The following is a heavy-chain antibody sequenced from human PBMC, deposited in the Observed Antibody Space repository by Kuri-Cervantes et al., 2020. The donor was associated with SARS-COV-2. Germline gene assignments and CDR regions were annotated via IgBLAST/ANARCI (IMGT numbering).Heavy chain of an antibody. D-gene: IGHD1-26*01. CDR3: ASGGSGSYYFDY. V-gene: IGHV3-30*03. J-gene: IGHJ4*02. CDR1: GFTFSSYG. CDR2: ISYDGSNK. Sequence: GESLKISCAASGFTFSSYGMHWVRQAPGKGLEWVAVISYDGSNKYYADSVKGRFTISRDNSKNTLYLQMNSLRAEDTAVYYCASGGSGSYYFDYWGQGTLVTVSS.